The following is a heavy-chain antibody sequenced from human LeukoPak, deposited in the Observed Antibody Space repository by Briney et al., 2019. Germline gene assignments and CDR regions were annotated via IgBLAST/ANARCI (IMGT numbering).Heavy chain of an antibody. CDR2: ISSNGGST. Sequence: PGGSLRLSCAASGFTFSSYAMHWVRQAPGKGLEYVSAISSNGGSTYYANSVKGRFTISRDNSKNTLYLQMGSLRAEDMAVYYCARAAVAEFDYWGQGTLVTVSS. CDR3: ARAAVAEFDY. J-gene: IGHJ4*02. V-gene: IGHV3-64*01. CDR1: GFTFSSYA. D-gene: IGHD6-19*01.